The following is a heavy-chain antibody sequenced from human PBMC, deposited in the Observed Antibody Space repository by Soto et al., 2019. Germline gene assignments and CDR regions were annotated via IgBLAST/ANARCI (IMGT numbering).Heavy chain of an antibody. J-gene: IGHJ6*02. V-gene: IGHV3-53*01. CDR1: GFTVSSNY. D-gene: IGHD3-3*01. CDR3: AREGYDFWSGYRLGMDV. Sequence: GGSLRLSCAASGFTVSSNYMSWVRQAPGKGLEWVSVIYSGGSTYYADSVKGRFTISRDNSKNTLYLQMNSLRAEDTAVYYCAREGYDFWSGYRLGMDVWGQGTTVTV. CDR2: IYSGGST.